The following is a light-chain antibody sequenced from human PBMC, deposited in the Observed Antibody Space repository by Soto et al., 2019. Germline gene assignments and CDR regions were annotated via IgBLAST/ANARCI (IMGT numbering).Light chain of an antibody. Sequence: EIVLTQSPGTLSLSPGERATLSCRASQSVSTNLAWYQQKPGQSPRLLIYGTSTRATDIPARFSGSGSGTDFTLTISRLEPEDFAVYYCQQYGSSPVTFGQGTRLEIK. J-gene: IGKJ5*01. CDR2: GTS. CDR3: QQYGSSPVT. V-gene: IGKV3-20*01. CDR1: QSVSTN.